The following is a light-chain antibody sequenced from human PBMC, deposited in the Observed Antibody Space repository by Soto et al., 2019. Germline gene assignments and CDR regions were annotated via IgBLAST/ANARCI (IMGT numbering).Light chain of an antibody. CDR1: QNVSSRY. J-gene: IGKJ2*01. V-gene: IGKV3-20*01. CDR2: GAS. Sequence: EIVLTQSPGTLSLSPGERATLSCRASQNVSSRYLAWYQQKSGQAPRLLVYGASFRATGIPDRFSGSGSGTDFTLTINRLEPEDFALYYCQQYGTSPDTFGQGTKLEI. CDR3: QQYGTSPDT.